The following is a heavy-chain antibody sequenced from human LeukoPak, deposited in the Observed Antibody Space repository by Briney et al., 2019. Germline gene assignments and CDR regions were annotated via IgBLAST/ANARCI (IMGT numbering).Heavy chain of an antibody. V-gene: IGHV4-34*01. Sequence: SETLSLTCAVYGGSFNGYYWSWIRQPPGKGLEWIGEINHSGSTNYNSSLKSRVTISVDTSKNQFSLKVSSVTAADTAVYYCARVDCSSTSCSRLDYWGQGTLVTVSS. CDR2: INHSGST. CDR3: ARVDCSSTSCSRLDY. D-gene: IGHD2-2*01. J-gene: IGHJ4*02. CDR1: GGSFNGYY.